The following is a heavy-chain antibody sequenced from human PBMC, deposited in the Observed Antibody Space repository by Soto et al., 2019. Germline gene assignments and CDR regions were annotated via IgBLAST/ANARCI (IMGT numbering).Heavy chain of an antibody. CDR3: ASSSYYDFWSGAVYGMHX. V-gene: IGHV5-51*01. CDR2: IYTGDSDT. D-gene: IGHD3-3*01. J-gene: IGHJ6*04. Sequence: GESLKISCKGSGYSFTSYWIGWVRQMPGKGLEWMGSIYTGDSDTRYSPSFQGQVTISADKSIITAYLQWSSLNASDTAMYYCASSSYYDFWSGAVYGMHXWGKTLTVTVSX. CDR1: GYSFTSYW.